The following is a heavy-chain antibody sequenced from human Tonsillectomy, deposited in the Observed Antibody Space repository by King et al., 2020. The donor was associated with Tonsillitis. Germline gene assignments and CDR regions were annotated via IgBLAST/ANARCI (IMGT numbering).Heavy chain of an antibody. Sequence: LQLQESGAGLVKSSETLSLTCVVPDSSISSGYYWAWIRHPAGKGLEWIGSIYHSGSSYYNTSLQRRVTLSVDTSKNQLSLTLSSVTAADTAVYYCAMTLILWFGCVDYCGRGSLVAVSS. CDR2: IYHSGSS. CDR1: DSSISSGYY. D-gene: IGHD3-10*01. CDR3: AMTLILWFGCVDY. V-gene: IGHV4-38-2*01. J-gene: IGHJ4*03.